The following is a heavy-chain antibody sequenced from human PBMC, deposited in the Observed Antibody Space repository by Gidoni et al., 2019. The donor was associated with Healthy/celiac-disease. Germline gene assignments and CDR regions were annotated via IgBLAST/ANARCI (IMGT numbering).Heavy chain of an antibody. V-gene: IGHV3-48*02. J-gene: IGHJ4*02. D-gene: IGHD3-16*01. Sequence: EVQLVESGGCLVQPGGSLSLSCAASGFTFSSYSMNWVRPAPGKGLEWVTDNSSSSSTIYYADSVKGRFTISRDNAKNSLYLKMNSLRDEDTAVYYCARDPWDWGQGTLVTVSS. CDR2: NSSSSSTI. CDR3: ARDPWD. CDR1: GFTFSSYS.